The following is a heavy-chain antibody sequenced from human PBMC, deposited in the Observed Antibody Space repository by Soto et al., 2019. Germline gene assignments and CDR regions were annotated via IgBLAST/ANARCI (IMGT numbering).Heavy chain of an antibody. CDR1: GFTFSRYW. J-gene: IGHJ6*02. V-gene: IGHV3-7*01. CDR2: IKQDGSEE. Sequence: EVQLVESGGGLVQPGGSLRLSCVDSGFTFSRYWMSWVRQGPVKGLEWVGNIKQDGSEENYVDSVKGRFTISRDNAKNSIDLQMNRLRAEETAVYYCARIAASGRGWDVWGQGTTVVVSS. CDR3: ARIAASGRGWDV. D-gene: IGHD6-13*01.